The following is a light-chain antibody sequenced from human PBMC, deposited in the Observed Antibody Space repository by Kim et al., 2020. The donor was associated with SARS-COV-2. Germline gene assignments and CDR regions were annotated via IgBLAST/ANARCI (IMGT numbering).Light chain of an antibody. J-gene: IGKJ3*01. CDR2: TTS. CDR1: QSINNW. V-gene: IGKV1-5*03. CDR3: QHYNSFSST. Sequence: ASVGDRVTISCRASQSINNWLAWYQQKPGTAPKLLIYTTSTLETGVPSRFSGSGSGTEFTLTISSLQPDDFATFYCQHYNSFSSTFGPGTKVDIK.